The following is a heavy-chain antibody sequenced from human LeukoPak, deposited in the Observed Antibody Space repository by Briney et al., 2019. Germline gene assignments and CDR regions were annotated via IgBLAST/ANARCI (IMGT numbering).Heavy chain of an antibody. CDR1: GFTFSSYG. J-gene: IGHJ4*02. V-gene: IGHV3-23*01. Sequence: PGGSLRLSCTASGFTFSSYGMTCVRQAPGKGLEWVSAISGSGGSTYYADSVKGRFTISRDNSKNTLYLQMNSLRAEDTAVYYCAKDRRAGSYDYWGQGTLVTVSS. CDR2: ISGSGGST. CDR3: AKDRRAGSYDY. D-gene: IGHD3-10*01.